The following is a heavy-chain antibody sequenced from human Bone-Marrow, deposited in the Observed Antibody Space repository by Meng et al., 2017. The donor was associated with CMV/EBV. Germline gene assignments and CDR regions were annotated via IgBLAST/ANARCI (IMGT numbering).Heavy chain of an antibody. Sequence: GESLKISCTASGFTFSSDSMNWVRQAPGKGLEWVSYISSSSSTIYYADSVKGRFTISRGNAKNARYLQMNSLRAEETAVYYCARGNRDQEFIQASDYWGQGTLVTVSS. D-gene: IGHD1-1*01. CDR2: ISSSSSTI. CDR1: GFTFSSDS. V-gene: IGHV3-48*04. CDR3: ARGNRDQEFIQASDY. J-gene: IGHJ4*02.